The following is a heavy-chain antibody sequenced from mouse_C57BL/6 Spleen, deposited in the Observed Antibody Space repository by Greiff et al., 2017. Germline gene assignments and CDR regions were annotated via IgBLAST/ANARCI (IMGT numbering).Heavy chain of an antibody. V-gene: IGHV1-61*01. CDR3: ARRGGTKDY. CDR1: GYTFTSYW. Sequence: QVQLQQPGAELVRPGSSVKLSCKASGYTFTSYWMHWVKQRPGQGLEWIGNIYPSDSETHYNQKFKDKATLTVDKSSSTAYMQLSSLTAEDSADYYCARRGGTKDYWGQGTTLTVSS. CDR2: IYPSDSET. D-gene: IGHD4-1*01. J-gene: IGHJ2*01.